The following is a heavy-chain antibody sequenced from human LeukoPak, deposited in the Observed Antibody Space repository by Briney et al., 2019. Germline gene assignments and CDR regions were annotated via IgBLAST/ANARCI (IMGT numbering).Heavy chain of an antibody. Sequence: PSETLSLTCAVNRGPFIGYYWSWIRQPPGKGLEWLGETDHSGNTNYNPSLKSRLTISIDPSKNQLSLTLSSVPAADTAVYYCARYPFCGGDCSDWFDPWGQGTLVTVSS. D-gene: IGHD2-21*02. V-gene: IGHV4-34*01. CDR3: ARYPFCGGDCSDWFDP. J-gene: IGHJ5*02. CDR1: RGPFIGYY. CDR2: TDHSGNT.